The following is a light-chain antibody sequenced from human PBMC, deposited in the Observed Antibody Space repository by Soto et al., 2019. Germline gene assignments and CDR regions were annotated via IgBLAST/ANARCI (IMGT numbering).Light chain of an antibody. CDR2: DVS. Sequence: LTQPASVSGSPGQSITISCTGTSSDVSGYNYVSWYQQHPGKAPKLMIYDVSNRPSGVSNRFSGSKSGNTASLTIFGLQAEDEADYYCSSYTSSSTRVFGTGTKVTVL. CDR1: SSDVSGYNY. V-gene: IGLV2-14*01. CDR3: SSYTSSSTRV. J-gene: IGLJ1*01.